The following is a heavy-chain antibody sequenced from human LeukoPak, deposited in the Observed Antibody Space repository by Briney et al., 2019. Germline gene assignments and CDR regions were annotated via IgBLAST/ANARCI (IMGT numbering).Heavy chain of an antibody. D-gene: IGHD3-10*01. J-gene: IGHJ4*02. V-gene: IGHV3-30*04. CDR1: GFSLSSYA. CDR2: ISYDGSKK. CDR3: ASLYGSGSYYKGVD. Sequence: PGGSLRLSCAAPGFSLSSYAMHWVRQAPGKGLEWVAIISYDGSKKYYADSVKGRFTISRDNSKNMLFLQMNSLRADDTAVYYCASLYGSGSYYKGVDWGQGTLVTVSS.